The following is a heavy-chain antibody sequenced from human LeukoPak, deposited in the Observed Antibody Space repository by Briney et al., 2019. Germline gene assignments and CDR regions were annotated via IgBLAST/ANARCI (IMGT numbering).Heavy chain of an antibody. Sequence: GGSLRLFCAASGFTFSSYAMSWVRQAPGKGLEGVSSISDSGGSTFYADSVKGRFTISRDNSKNTLYLQMNSLRAEDTAVYSCAKDQHMVRGLIPDYWGQGTLVTVSS. CDR3: AKDQHMVRGLIPDY. V-gene: IGHV3-23*01. D-gene: IGHD3-10*01. CDR1: GFTFSSYA. CDR2: ISDSGGST. J-gene: IGHJ4*02.